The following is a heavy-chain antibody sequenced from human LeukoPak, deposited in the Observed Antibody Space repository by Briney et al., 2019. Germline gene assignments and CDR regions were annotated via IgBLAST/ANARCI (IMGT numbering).Heavy chain of an antibody. V-gene: IGHV4-34*01. J-gene: IGHJ4*02. Sequence: SETLSLTCAVYGGSFSGYYWSWIRQPPGKGLEWIGEINHSGSTNHNPSLKSRVTISVDTSKNQFSLKLSSVTAADTAVYYCARVKPPTYDSSGYYVDYWGQGTLVTVSS. CDR1: GGSFSGYY. CDR3: ARVKPPTYDSSGYYVDY. D-gene: IGHD3-22*01. CDR2: INHSGST.